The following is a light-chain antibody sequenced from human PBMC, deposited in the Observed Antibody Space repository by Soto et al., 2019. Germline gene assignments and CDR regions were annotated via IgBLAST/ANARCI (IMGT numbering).Light chain of an antibody. V-gene: IGLV2-14*01. CDR1: SSDVGGYNY. CDR2: EVA. J-gene: IGLJ1*01. Sequence: QSALTQPASVSGSPGQSITIYCTGTSSDVGGYNYVSWYQQHPGKAPKLMIYEVANRPSGVSNRFSGSKSGNTASLTISGLQAEDEADYYCTSYTSSITYVFGTGTKLTV. CDR3: TSYTSSITYV.